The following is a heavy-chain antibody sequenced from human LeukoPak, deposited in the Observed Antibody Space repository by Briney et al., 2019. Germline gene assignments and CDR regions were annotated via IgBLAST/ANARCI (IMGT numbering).Heavy chain of an antibody. CDR3: AREPTSSSDHYYYGMDV. CDR1: GFTFSSYS. CDR2: ISSSSSYI. J-gene: IGHJ6*02. Sequence: GGSLRLSCAASGFTFSSYSMNWVRQAPGKGLEWVSSISSSSSYIYYADSVKGRFTISRDNAKNSLYLQMNSLRAEDTAVYYCAREPTSSSDHYYYGMDVWGQGTTVTVSS. V-gene: IGHV3-21*01. D-gene: IGHD2-2*01.